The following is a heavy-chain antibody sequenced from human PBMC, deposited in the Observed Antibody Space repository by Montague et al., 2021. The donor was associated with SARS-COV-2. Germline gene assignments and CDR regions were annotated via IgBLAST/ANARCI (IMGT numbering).Heavy chain of an antibody. J-gene: IGHJ6*02. V-gene: IGHV4-39*01. CDR2: IYYSGIT. Sequence: SETLSLTCTVSGGSISSSSYYWGWIRQPPGKGLEWIGYIYYSGITYYNPSLKSRVTIFVETSKNQFSLKLSSVTAADTAAYYCARQPTRGITIFGVVIDYGMDVWGQGTTVTVSS. D-gene: IGHD3-3*01. CDR3: ARQPTRGITIFGVVIDYGMDV. CDR1: GGSISSSSYY.